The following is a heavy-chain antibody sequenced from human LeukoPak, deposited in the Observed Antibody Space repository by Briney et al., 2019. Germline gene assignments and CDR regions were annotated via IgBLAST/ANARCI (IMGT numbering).Heavy chain of an antibody. CDR3: VRGVSISSSWYNDL. CDR1: GFTFSDSY. CDR2: ISRGGSTT. Sequence: GGSLRLSCAASGFTFSDSYMSWIRQAPGKGLEWVSYISRGGSTTYYADSVKGRFTISRDNAKNSLYLQMNSLRAEDTAVYYCVRGVSISSSWYNDLWGQGTMVTVSS. D-gene: IGHD6-13*01. J-gene: IGHJ3*01. V-gene: IGHV3-11*01.